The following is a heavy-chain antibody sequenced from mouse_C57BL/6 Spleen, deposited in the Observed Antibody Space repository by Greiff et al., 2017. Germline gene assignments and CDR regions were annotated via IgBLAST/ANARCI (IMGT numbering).Heavy chain of an antibody. Sequence: VQVVESGPGLVQPSQSLSITCTVSGFSLTSYGVHWVRQSPGKGLEWLGVIWSGGSTDYNAAFISRLSISKDNSKSQVFFKMNSLRADDTAIYYCARMRIVTTSYYAMDDWGQGTSVTVSS. CDR2: IWSGGST. V-gene: IGHV2-2*01. J-gene: IGHJ4*01. D-gene: IGHD2-5*01. CDR3: ARMRIVTTSYYAMDD. CDR1: GFSLTSYG.